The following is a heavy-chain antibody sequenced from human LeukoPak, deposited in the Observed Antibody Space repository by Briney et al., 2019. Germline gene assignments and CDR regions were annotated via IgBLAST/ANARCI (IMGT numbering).Heavy chain of an antibody. J-gene: IGHJ4*02. CDR2: IKSKADGGTT. D-gene: IGHD2-21*01. Sequence: GGSLRLSCAASGFTFSNAWMSWVRQAPGKGLEWVGRIKSKADGGTTDYAAPVKGRFTISRDDSKNTLYLQMNSLKAEDTAVYYCTTDYMWRVCDYWGQGTLVTVSS. CDR3: TTDYMWRVCDY. CDR1: GFTFSNAW. V-gene: IGHV3-15*01.